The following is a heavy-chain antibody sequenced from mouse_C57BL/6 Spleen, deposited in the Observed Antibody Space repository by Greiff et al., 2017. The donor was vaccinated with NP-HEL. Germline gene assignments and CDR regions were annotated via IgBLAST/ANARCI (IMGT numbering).Heavy chain of an antibody. J-gene: IGHJ2*01. CDR1: GFTFSDYG. CDR2: ISSGSSTI. V-gene: IGHV5-17*01. Sequence: DVKLVESGGGLVKPGGSLKLSCAASGFTFSDYGMHWVRQAPEKGLEWVAYISSGSSTIYYADTVKGRFTISRDNAKNTLFLQMTSLRSEDTAMYYCARESNYGPFAYWGQGTTLTVSS. CDR3: ARESNYGPFAY. D-gene: IGHD2-5*01.